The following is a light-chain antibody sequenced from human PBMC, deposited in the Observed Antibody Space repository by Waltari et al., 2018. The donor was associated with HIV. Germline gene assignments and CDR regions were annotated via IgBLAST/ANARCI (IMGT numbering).Light chain of an antibody. Sequence: SSELTQDPAVSVALGQTVRITCQGPSLTHYYASWYQQKPGQAPLLVVYGDNKRPSGIPDRFSGSSSGNTASLTITGAQAEDEADYYCNSRDSSGHHLVFAAATTVTVL. CDR1: SLTHYY. CDR2: GDN. CDR3: NSRDSSGHHLV. V-gene: IGLV3-19*01. J-gene: IGLJ1*01.